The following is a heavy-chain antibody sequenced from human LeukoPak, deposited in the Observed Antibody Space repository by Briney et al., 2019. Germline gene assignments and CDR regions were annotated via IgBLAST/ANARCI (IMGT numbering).Heavy chain of an antibody. CDR1: GVSISSSNSY. V-gene: IGHV4-39*07. J-gene: IGHJ4*02. CDR3: GRSGLFGGGYFDY. D-gene: IGHD3-16*01. CDR2: IYYTGNT. Sequence: SETLSLTCTVSGVSISSSNSYWGWIRQPPGKGLEWIGSIYYTGNTYYNASLKSRVTISIDTSKNQFSLKLSSVTAADTAVYFCGRSGLFGGGYFDYWGQETLVTFSS.